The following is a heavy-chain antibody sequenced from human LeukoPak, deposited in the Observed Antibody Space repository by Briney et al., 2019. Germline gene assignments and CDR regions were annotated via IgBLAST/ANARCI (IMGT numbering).Heavy chain of an antibody. D-gene: IGHD3-10*01. V-gene: IGHV3-48*03. CDR1: GFTFSSYE. CDR3: ARDGSGANDFDY. CDR2: ISSSGSTI. Sequence: GGSLRLSCAASGFTFSSYEMNWVCQAPGKGLEWVSYISSSGSTIYYADSVKGRFTISRDNAKNSLYLQMNSLRAEDTAVYYCARDGSGANDFDYWGQGTLVTVSS. J-gene: IGHJ4*02.